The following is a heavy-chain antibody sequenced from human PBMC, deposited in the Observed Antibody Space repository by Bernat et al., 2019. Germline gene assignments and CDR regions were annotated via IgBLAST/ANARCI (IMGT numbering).Heavy chain of an antibody. J-gene: IGHJ4*02. CDR1: GLTFSNYW. Sequence: EVQLVESGGGLVQPGESLRLSCAASGLTFSNYWMHWVRQAPGKGLVWVSRIDTDGSRTNYADSVKGRFTISRDNSKNTLYLQMNSLSAEDTAVYYCVREWGSFYGSGTYSYYFDYWGQGTLVTVSS. CDR2: IDTDGSRT. V-gene: IGHV3-74*01. CDR3: VREWGSFYGSGTYSYYFDY. D-gene: IGHD3-10*01.